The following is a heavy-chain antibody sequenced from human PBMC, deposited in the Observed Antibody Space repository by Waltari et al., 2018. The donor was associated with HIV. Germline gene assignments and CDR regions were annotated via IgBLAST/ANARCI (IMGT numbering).Heavy chain of an antibody. V-gene: IGHV3-23*04. CDR3: AKEASVSAGPLDS. CDR1: GLTCSTST. D-gene: IGHD6-19*01. Sequence: EVHLAEFGGGLVLPGGSLRISCVLSGLTCSTSTLTWVRQAPGKRLQWGSRIGGNDIATHDADSVRDLFIMSRYNSQNTLSLQMDSLTTSDTAVYYCAKEASVSAGPLDSWGQGIVVIVSS. CDR2: IGGNDIAT. J-gene: IGHJ4*02.